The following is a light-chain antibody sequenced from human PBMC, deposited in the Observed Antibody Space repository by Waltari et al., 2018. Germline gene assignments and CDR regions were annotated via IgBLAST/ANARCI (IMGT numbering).Light chain of an antibody. Sequence: DIQLTQSPYFLSSSVGDRVTISCRASQGISTYLAWFQQKPGKAPRRLIYAAAILQGGVPSRFSGSGSGTDFTLTISSLQPEDFGTYYCQQIKSYPITFGGGTKVEVK. CDR1: QGISTY. CDR2: AAA. CDR3: QQIKSYPIT. V-gene: IGKV1-9*01. J-gene: IGKJ4*01.